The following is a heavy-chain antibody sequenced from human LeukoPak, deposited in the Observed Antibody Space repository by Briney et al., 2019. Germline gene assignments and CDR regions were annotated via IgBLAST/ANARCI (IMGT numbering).Heavy chain of an antibody. CDR1: GFTFSSYA. Sequence: GGSLRLSCAASGFTFSSYAMSWVRQAPGKGLEWVSAISGSGGSTYYADSVKGRFTISRDNSKNTLYLQMNSLRAEGTAVYYCARARTGEWELHNYFDYWGQGTLVTVSS. D-gene: IGHD1-26*01. CDR3: ARARTGEWELHNYFDY. CDR2: ISGSGGST. V-gene: IGHV3-23*01. J-gene: IGHJ4*02.